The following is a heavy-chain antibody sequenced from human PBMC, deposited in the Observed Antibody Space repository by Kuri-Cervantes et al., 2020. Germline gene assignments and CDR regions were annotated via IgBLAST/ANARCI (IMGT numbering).Heavy chain of an antibody. CDR3: ARDFLQYSSSWGLDY. J-gene: IGHJ4*02. CDR1: GFTFSSYW. Sequence: GGTLCLTCAATGFTFSSYWMNWVRHAPGKGLEWVTVIWYDGSNKYYADSVKGRFTISRDNSKNTLYLQMNSLRAEDTAVYYCARDFLQYSSSWGLDYWGQGTLVTVSS. CDR2: IWYDGSNK. V-gene: IGHV3-33*08. D-gene: IGHD6-6*01.